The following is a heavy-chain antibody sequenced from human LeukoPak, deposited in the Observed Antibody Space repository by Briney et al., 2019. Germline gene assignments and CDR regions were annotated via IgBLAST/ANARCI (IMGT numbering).Heavy chain of an antibody. D-gene: IGHD3-16*01. V-gene: IGHV3-23*01. J-gene: IGHJ4*02. CDR3: VKDRIRGNSF. CDR1: GFTFNTYA. Sequence: GGSLRLSCVASGFTFNTYAMTWVRQAPGKGLEWVSSINVTGDGTYYADSVKGRFTISRDNSKNTPYLEINSLRVEDTAVYYCVKDRIRGNSFWGQGTLVTVSA. CDR2: INVTGDGT.